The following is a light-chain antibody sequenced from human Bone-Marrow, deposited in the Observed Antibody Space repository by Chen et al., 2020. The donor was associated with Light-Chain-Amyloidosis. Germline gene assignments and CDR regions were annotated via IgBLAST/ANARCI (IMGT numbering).Light chain of an antibody. CDR2: RDT. CDR1: DLPTKY. V-gene: IGLV3-25*03. J-gene: IGLJ2*01. CDR3: QSADSSGTYEVI. Sequence: SYELTQPPSVSVSPGQTARITCSGDDLPTKYAYWYQQKPGQAPVLVIHRDTERPSGISERFSGSSSGTTATLTISGVQAEAEADYHCQSADSSGTYEVIFGGGTTLTVL.